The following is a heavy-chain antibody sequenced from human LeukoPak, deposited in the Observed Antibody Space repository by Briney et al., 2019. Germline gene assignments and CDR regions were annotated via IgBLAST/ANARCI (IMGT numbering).Heavy chain of an antibody. J-gene: IGHJ4*02. CDR3: ARTRGSHISMAYLDY. CDR2: INPYNGDT. V-gene: IGHV1-2*02. Sequence: ASVKVPCKASGYTFSGNFMHWVRQAPGQGLEWMGWINPYNGDTNYAQKFQGRVTLTRDTSISTAYMELRSLTSDDTAVYYCARTRGSHISMAYLDYWGQGTLVTVSS. D-gene: IGHD2/OR15-2a*01. CDR1: GYTFSGNF.